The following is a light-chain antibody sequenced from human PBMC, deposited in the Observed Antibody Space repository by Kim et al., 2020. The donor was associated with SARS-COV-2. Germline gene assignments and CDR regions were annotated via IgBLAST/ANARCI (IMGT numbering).Light chain of an antibody. CDR3: QHYNDWTMYT. J-gene: IGKJ2*01. CDR1: ESVSSH. V-gene: IGKV3-15*01. Sequence: EIVITQSPATLSVSPGERATLSCRASESVSSHLAWYQQTPGQAPRLLIYGASTRATSIPARFSGSGSGTEFTLTISSLQSEDFEIYYCQHYNDWTMYTFGQGTKLEI. CDR2: GAS.